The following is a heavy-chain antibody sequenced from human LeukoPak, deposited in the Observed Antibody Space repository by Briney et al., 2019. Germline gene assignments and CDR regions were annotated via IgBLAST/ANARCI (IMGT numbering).Heavy chain of an antibody. D-gene: IGHD4-17*01. Sequence: GASVKVSCXASGFTFTSSAMQWVRQARGQRLEWIGWIVVGSGNTNYAQKFQERVTITRDMSTSTAYMELSSLKSEDTAVYYCAAVPLPYGDYVGAARGDYWGQGTLVTVSS. CDR1: GFTFTSSA. CDR2: IVVGSGNT. J-gene: IGHJ4*02. V-gene: IGHV1-58*02. CDR3: AAVPLPYGDYVGAARGDY.